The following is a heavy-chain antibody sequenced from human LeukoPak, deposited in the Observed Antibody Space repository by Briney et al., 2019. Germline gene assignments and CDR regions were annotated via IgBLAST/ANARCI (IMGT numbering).Heavy chain of an antibody. D-gene: IGHD3-10*01. Sequence: GGSLRLSCAASGFTFDDYDMHWVRQAPGKGLEWVSGISWNSGSIGYADSVKGRFTISRDNAKDSLYLQMNSLRAEDTALYYCAKDKNYYGSGSDFDYWGQGTLVTISS. CDR2: ISWNSGSI. J-gene: IGHJ4*02. V-gene: IGHV3-9*01. CDR3: AKDKNYYGSGSDFDY. CDR1: GFTFDDYD.